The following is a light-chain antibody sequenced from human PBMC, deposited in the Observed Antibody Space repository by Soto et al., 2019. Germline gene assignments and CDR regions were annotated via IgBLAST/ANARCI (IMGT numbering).Light chain of an antibody. J-gene: IGLJ1*01. CDR1: SSDVGGYNY. V-gene: IGLV2-8*01. CDR2: EVT. Sequence: SVLTQPPSASGSPGQSVTISCTGTSSDVGGYNYVSWYQQHPGKAPKLMIYEVTKRPSGVPDRFSGSKSGYTASLTVSGLQAEDEADYYCSSYAGSNNYVFGTGTKVTVL. CDR3: SSYAGSNNYV.